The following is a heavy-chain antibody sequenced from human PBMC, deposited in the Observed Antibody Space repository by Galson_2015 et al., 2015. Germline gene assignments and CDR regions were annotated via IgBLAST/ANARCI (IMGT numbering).Heavy chain of an antibody. CDR2: ISSSSSYI. CDR3: AKHRIYSGRGFDY. J-gene: IGHJ4*02. CDR1: GFTFSSYS. D-gene: IGHD2-21*01. V-gene: IGHV3-21*04. Sequence: SLRLSCAASGFTFSSYSMNWVRQAPGKGLEWVSSISSSSSYIYYADSVKGRFTISRDNSKNTLYLQMNSLRAEDTAVYYCAKHRIYSGRGFDYWGQGTLVTVSS.